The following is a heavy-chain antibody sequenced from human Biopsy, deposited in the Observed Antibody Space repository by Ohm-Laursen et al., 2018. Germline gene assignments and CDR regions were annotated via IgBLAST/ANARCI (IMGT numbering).Heavy chain of an antibody. CDR1: GGSIKSYY. CDR2: IYYTGHT. D-gene: IGHD7-27*01. V-gene: IGHV4-59*01. Sequence: PSETLSLTCTVSGGSIKSYYWNWIRQSPGKGLEWIGFIYYTGHTNYNPSLKSRATISADTSKNQFSLKVISVTAADTAVYYCARLTGDPSYWGQGILVTVSS. CDR3: ARLTGDPSY. J-gene: IGHJ4*02.